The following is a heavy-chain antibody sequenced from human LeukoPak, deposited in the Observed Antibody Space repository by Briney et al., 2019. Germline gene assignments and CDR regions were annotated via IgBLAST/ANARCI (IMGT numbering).Heavy chain of an antibody. CDR1: GFTFSSYG. D-gene: IGHD2-15*01. CDR3: AKRPYCSGGSCYGISSDY. Sequence: GGSLRLSCAASGFTFSSYGMSWVRQAPGKGLEWVSAISGSGGSTYYADSVKGRFTISRDNSKNTLYLQMNSLRAEDTAVYYCAKRPYCSGGSCYGISSDYWGQRTLVTVSS. CDR2: ISGSGGST. V-gene: IGHV3-23*01. J-gene: IGHJ4*02.